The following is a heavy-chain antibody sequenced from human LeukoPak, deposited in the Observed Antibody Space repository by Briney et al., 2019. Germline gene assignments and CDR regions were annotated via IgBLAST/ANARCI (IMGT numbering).Heavy chain of an antibody. V-gene: IGHV5-51*01. CDR3: ARPGTAMAYDAFDI. J-gene: IGHJ3*02. D-gene: IGHD5-18*01. Sequence: GESLKISCKGSGYSFNNYWIAWVRQMPGKGLEWVGIIYPGDSDTRYSPSFQGQVTISADKSISTAYLQWSRLKASDTAMYYCARPGTAMAYDAFDIWGQGSMVTVSS. CDR1: GYSFNNYW. CDR2: IYPGDSDT.